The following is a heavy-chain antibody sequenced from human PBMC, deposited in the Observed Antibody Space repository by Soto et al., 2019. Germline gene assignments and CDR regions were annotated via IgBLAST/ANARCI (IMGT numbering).Heavy chain of an antibody. CDR3: ARDLAYCSSTSCYAGGFDY. J-gene: IGHJ4*02. Sequence: PGGSLRLSCAASGFTFSSYSMNWVRQAPGRGLEWVSYISSSSSTIYYADSVKGRFTISRDNAKNSLYLQMNSLRAEDTAVYYCARDLAYCSSTSCYAGGFDYWGQGTLVTVSS. CDR1: GFTFSSYS. D-gene: IGHD2-2*01. CDR2: ISSSSSTI. V-gene: IGHV3-48*01.